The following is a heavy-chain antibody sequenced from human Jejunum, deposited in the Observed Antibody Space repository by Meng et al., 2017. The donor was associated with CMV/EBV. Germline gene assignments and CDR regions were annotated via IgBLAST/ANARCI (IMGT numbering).Heavy chain of an antibody. CDR1: GFTFSRHW. J-gene: IGHJ5*02. CDR3: ARKNSGADLDL. V-gene: IGHV3-74*01. Sequence: ASGFTFSRHWMSWVRQTPGKGLVWVSRINTDGTDSDSADSMKGRFTISRANAKNTLYLQMNSLRAEDTAVYYCARKNSGADLDLWGQGTLVTVSS. D-gene: IGHD6-19*01. CDR2: INTDGTDS.